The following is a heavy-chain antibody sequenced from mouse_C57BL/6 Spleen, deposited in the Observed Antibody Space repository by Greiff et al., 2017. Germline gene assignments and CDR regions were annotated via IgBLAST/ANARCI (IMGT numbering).Heavy chain of an antibody. CDR1: GYTFTDYY. D-gene: IGHD2-4*01. CDR2: IYPGSGNT. Sequence: VQLQQSGAELVRPGASVKLSCKASGYTFTDYYINWVKQRPGQGLEWIARIYPGSGNTYYNEKFKGKATLTAEKSSSTAYMQLSSLTSEDSAVYFCAAIYDYEDYWGQGTTLTVSS. CDR3: AAIYDYEDY. J-gene: IGHJ2*01. V-gene: IGHV1-76*01.